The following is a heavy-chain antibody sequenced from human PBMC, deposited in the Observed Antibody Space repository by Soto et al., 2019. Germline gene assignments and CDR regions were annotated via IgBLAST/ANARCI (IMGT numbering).Heavy chain of an antibody. Sequence: EVQLVESGGGLVHPGRSLRLSCAASGFTFSDYAMTWVRQAPGKGLEWVSDISDGDGDTHYADSVRGRFVISRDNSKNTLFLEMNSLRAEDAAVYYCAKGRTYFDFWGQGSLVTVSS. V-gene: IGHV3-23*04. J-gene: IGHJ4*02. CDR1: GFTFSDYA. CDR2: ISDGDGDT. CDR3: AKGRTYFDF.